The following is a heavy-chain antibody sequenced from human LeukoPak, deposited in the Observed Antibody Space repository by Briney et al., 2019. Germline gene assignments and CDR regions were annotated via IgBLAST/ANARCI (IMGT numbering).Heavy chain of an antibody. D-gene: IGHD1-14*01. J-gene: IGHJ4*02. V-gene: IGHV3-30*02. CDR1: GFTFSNYG. CDR3: TRDRSRAEDD. Sequence: GESLKLSCAASGFTFSNYGMHWVRQAPGKGLEWVAFIQNHGNTEYYADSVKGRFTISRDNSKNKFYLEMNSLGVEDTAVYYCTRDRSRAEDDWGQGTLVTVSS. CDR2: IQNHGNTE.